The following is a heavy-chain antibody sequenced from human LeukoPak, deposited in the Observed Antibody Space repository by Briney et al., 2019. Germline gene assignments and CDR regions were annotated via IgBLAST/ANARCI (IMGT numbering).Heavy chain of an antibody. CDR2: INYNGAIT. D-gene: IGHD3-3*02. CDR3: ARDRLGPSFSVSHFDL. J-gene: IGHJ4*02. V-gene: IGHV3-20*04. Sequence: GGSLRLSCATSGFTFVDYGLSWVRRAPGKGLEWLCAINYNGAITDYADSVKGRFTISRDNAKNSLYLRMDSLRAEDTALYYCARDRLGPSFSVSHFDLWGQGTLVTDSS. CDR1: GFTFVDYG.